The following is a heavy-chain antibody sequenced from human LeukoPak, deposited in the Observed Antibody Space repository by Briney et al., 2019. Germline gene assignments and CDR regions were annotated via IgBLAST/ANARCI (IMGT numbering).Heavy chain of an antibody. CDR1: GYTLTSYG. J-gene: IGHJ4*02. V-gene: IGHV1-18*01. CDR3: ARDFCSTSCNLGY. Sequence: ASVKVSCKASGYTLTSYGISWVRQAPGQGLEWMGWISAYNGNTRYAQKLQGRVTMTTDSSTSTAYMELRSLRSEDTAVYYCARDFCSTSCNLGYWGQGTLVTVSS. D-gene: IGHD2-2*01. CDR2: ISAYNGNT.